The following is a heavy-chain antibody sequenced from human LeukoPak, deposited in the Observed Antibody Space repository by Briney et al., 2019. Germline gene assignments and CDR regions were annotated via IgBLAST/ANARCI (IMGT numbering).Heavy chain of an antibody. CDR1: GLSFSSYW. CDR2: IRSDGTST. J-gene: IGHJ4*02. Sequence: GSLRLSCEASGLSFSSYWMHWVRQAPGEGPVWVSLIRSDGTSTGYADSVKGRFTISRDNAKNTLYLQMNSLRAEDTAVYYCARDLGSGTPLDCRGQGTLVTVSS. V-gene: IGHV3-74*01. CDR3: ARDLGSGTPLDC. D-gene: IGHD1-7*01.